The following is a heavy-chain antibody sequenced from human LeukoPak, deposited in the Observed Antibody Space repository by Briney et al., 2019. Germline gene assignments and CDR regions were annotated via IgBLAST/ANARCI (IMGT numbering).Heavy chain of an antibody. D-gene: IGHD3-3*01. J-gene: IGHJ4*02. CDR1: GFTFGDYG. CDR2: IRSKAYGGTT. CDR3: TTDAEVGVLSYFDY. V-gene: IGHV3-49*04. Sequence: GGSLRLSCTASGFTFGDYGLSWVRQAPGKGLEWVGFIRSKAYGGTTEYAASVKGRFTISRDDSKNTLYLQMNSLKTEDTAVYYCTTDAEVGVLSYFDYWGQGTLVTVSS.